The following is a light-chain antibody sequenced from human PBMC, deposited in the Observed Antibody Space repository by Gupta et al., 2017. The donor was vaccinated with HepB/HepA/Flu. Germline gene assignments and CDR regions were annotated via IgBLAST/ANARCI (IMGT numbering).Light chain of an antibody. CDR3: SSYAGSNNLI. Sequence: QSALTQPPSAPGSPGQSVTILCTGTSSDIGGYNYVSWYQQHQGKAPKLLIYEVSKRPSGVPDRFSGSKSGSTASLTVSGLQGEDEAEYYCSSYAGSNNLIFGGGTKVTL. J-gene: IGLJ2*01. CDR1: SSDIGGYNY. CDR2: EVS. V-gene: IGLV2-8*01.